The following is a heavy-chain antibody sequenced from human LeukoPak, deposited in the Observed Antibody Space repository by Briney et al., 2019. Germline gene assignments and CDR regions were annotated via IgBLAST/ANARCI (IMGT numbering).Heavy chain of an antibody. V-gene: IGHV1-69*06. CDR2: IIPIFGTA. J-gene: IGHJ5*02. D-gene: IGHD1-26*01. Sequence: GASVKVSCKASGGTFSSYAISWVRQAPGQGLEWMGGIIPIFGTANYAQKFQGRVTITADKSTSTAYMELSSLRSEDTAVYYCARPSGSYSGVYNWFDPWGQGTLVTVSS. CDR1: GGTFSSYA. CDR3: ARPSGSYSGVYNWFDP.